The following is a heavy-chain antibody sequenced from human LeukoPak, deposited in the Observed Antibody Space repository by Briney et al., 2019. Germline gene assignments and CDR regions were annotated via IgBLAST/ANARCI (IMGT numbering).Heavy chain of an antibody. CDR2: IGSSSSPI. CDR3: ASHRDGHNPFDY. V-gene: IGHV3-21*01. J-gene: IGHJ4*01. CDR1: GFTFSNYN. Sequence: GGSLRLSCAASGFTFSNYNMNWVRQAPGKGLEWVSSIGSSSSPIYYADSVKGRFTISRDNAKNSLYLQMNSLRGEDTAVYCCASHRDGHNPFDYWGHGTLVTVSS. D-gene: IGHD5-24*01.